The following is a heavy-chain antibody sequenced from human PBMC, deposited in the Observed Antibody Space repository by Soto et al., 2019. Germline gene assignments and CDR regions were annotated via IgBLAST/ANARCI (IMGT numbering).Heavy chain of an antibody. CDR2: ITDDSVTI. CDR1: GFKFDTYP. V-gene: IGHV3-23*01. Sequence: EVQLLQSGGGLVQPGGSLRLSCTAPGFKFDTYPMSWFRRAPGKGLEWVSGITDDSVTIHHADSVKGRFTISRDNSKNTLYLEMHSPRVEDTAVYYCTKGGWAESWGQGTLLTVSS. CDR3: TKGGWAES. J-gene: IGHJ5*02. D-gene: IGHD6-19*01.